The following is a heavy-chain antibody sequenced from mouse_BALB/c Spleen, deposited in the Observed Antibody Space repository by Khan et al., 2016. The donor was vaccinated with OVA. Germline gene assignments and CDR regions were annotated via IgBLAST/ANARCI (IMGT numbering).Heavy chain of an antibody. D-gene: IGHD1-3*01. CDR3: AGFYKPYYALDY. CDR2: IWAGGST. J-gene: IGHJ4*01. CDR1: GVSLTSYG. V-gene: IGHV2-9*02. Sequence: QVQLKESGPGLVAPSQSLSITCSVSGVSLTSYGINWVRQPPGKGLEWLGVIWAGGSTNYNSALMSRLSISKDTAKNQVFLKINSLQTEHTAMYYCAGFYKPYYALDYWGPGPSVTVSS.